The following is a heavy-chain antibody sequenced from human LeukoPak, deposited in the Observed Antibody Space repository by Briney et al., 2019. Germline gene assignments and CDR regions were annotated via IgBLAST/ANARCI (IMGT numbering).Heavy chain of an antibody. CDR2: INSDGSST. CDR3: AGSLFPNWYFDL. D-gene: IGHD3-10*02. Sequence: GGSLRLSCATSGFTFSSYWMYWVRQAPGKGLVWVSRINSDGSSTSYADSVKGRFTISRDNAKNTLYVQMNSLRAEDTAVYYCAGSLFPNWYFDLWGRGTLVTVSS. V-gene: IGHV3-74*01. J-gene: IGHJ2*01. CDR1: GFTFSSYW.